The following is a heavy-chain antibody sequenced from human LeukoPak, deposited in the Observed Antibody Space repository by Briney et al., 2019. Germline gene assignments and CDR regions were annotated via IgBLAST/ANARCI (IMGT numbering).Heavy chain of an antibody. CDR3: ARDLGGSYYEQSWFDP. Sequence: ASVKVSCKASGYTFSNYGISWVRQAPGQGLEWMGWISVYNGNTNYAQKFQGRVTITADESTSTAYMELSSLRSEDTAVYYCARDLGGSYYEQSWFDPWGQGTLVTVSS. CDR2: ISVYNGNT. D-gene: IGHD1-26*01. J-gene: IGHJ5*02. V-gene: IGHV1-18*01. CDR1: GYTFSNYG.